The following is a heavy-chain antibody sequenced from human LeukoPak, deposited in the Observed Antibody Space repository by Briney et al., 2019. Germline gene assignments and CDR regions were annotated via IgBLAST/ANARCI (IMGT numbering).Heavy chain of an antibody. Sequence: SETLSLTCAVYGGSFSGYYWSWIRQPPGKGLEWIGEINHSGSTNYNPSLKSRVTISVDTSKNQCSLKLSSVTAADTAVYYCARGRATMVRGVSRPFDYWGQGTLVTVSS. CDR2: INHSGST. V-gene: IGHV4-34*01. CDR3: ARGRATMVRGVSRPFDY. D-gene: IGHD3-10*01. J-gene: IGHJ4*02. CDR1: GGSFSGYY.